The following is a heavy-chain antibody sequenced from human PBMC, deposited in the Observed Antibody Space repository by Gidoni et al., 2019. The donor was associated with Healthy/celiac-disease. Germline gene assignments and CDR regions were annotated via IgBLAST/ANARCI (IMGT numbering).Heavy chain of an antibody. V-gene: IGHV3-43D*03. D-gene: IGHD3-9*01. CDR3: AKPYYDILTGYDRGPFGDWYFDL. Sequence: GESGGVVVQPGGSLRLSCAASAFTFDDYALHRVRQAPGKGLEWVSLISWDGGSTYYADSVKGRFTISRVNSKNSLYLQMNSLRAEDTALYYCAKPYYDILTGYDRGPFGDWYFDLWGRGTLVTVSS. CDR2: ISWDGGST. CDR1: AFTFDDYA. J-gene: IGHJ2*01.